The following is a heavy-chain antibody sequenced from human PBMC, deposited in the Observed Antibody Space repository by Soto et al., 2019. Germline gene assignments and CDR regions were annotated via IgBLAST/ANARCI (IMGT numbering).Heavy chain of an antibody. D-gene: IGHD6-6*01. Sequence: SETLSLTCTVSGGSISGYYWNWIRQPPGKGLEWIGYIYYSGSTNYNPSLKSRVTISVDTSRNQLSLKLSSVTAADTAVYYCAREVGSSSSLDYWGQGTLVTVSS. J-gene: IGHJ4*02. CDR1: GGSISGYY. V-gene: IGHV4-59*01. CDR3: AREVGSSSSLDY. CDR2: IYYSGST.